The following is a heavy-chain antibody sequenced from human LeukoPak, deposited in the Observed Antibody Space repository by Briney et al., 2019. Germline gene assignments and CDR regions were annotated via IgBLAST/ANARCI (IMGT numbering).Heavy chain of an antibody. V-gene: IGHV1-18*01. Sequence: ASVKVSCKASGYTFTSYGFSWVRQAPGQGLEWMGWISAYYGNTNYAQKLQDRVTMTTDTSTSTAYMELTSLRSDDTAVYYCARVYPTNYYGSGDRPFLFDYWGQGTVVTVSS. CDR2: ISAYYGNT. CDR1: GYTFTSYG. D-gene: IGHD3-10*01. CDR3: ARVYPTNYYGSGDRPFLFDY. J-gene: IGHJ4*02.